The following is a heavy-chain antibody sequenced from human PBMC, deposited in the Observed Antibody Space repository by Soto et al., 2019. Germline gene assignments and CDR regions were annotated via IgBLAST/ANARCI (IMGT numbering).Heavy chain of an antibody. CDR2: IYYSGST. D-gene: IGHD2-2*01. Sequence: SETLSLTCTVSTGSISSYYWSWIRQPPGKGLEWIGDIYYSGSTNYIPSLKSRVTISVDTSKSQFSLKLSSVTAADTAVYYCAGGYCGTTSCSSHDYWGQGTLVTVSS. CDR1: TGSISSYY. J-gene: IGHJ4*02. V-gene: IGHV4-59*01. CDR3: AGGYCGTTSCSSHDY.